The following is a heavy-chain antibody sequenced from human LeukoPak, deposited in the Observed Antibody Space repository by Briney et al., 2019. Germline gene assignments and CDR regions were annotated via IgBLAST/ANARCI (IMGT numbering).Heavy chain of an antibody. J-gene: IGHJ4*02. V-gene: IGHV1-24*01. CDR3: ATGTFLVGATVADY. Sequence: ASVKVSCKVSGYTLTELSMHWVRQAPGKGLEWMGGFDPEDGETIYAQKFQGRVTMTEDTSTDTAHMELSSLRSEDTAVYYCATGTFLVGATVADYWGQGTLVTVSS. CDR2: FDPEDGET. CDR1: GYTLTELS. D-gene: IGHD1-26*01.